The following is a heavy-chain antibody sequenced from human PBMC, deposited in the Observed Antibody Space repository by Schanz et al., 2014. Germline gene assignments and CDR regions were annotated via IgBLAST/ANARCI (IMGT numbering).Heavy chain of an antibody. Sequence: QVQLVESGGGVVQPGRSLRLSCAASGFTFSNSPLHWVRQAPGKGLDWVAVISYDGSITYYADSVKDRFTISRDNSKNIRLLQMNSLKTEDTAVYCARDGGFDSINAFDFWGQGTMVTVSS. CDR2: ISYDGSIT. V-gene: IGHV3-30*04. D-gene: IGHD3-10*01. CDR1: GFTFSNSP. J-gene: IGHJ3*01. CDR3: ARDGGFDSINAFDF.